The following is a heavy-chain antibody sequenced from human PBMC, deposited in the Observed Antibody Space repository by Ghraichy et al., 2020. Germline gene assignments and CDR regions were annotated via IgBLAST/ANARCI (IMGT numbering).Heavy chain of an antibody. CDR3: ARLPRQPRYLDS. V-gene: IGHV4-39*01. Sequence: SETLSLTCTVSGGSISSSSYFWGWIRQPPGKGLEWIGFIYYSGSTYYNPSLKSRVTISVDTSKNQFSLKLTSMTAADTALVYCARLPRQPRYLDSWGQGTLVTVSS. CDR1: GGSISSSSYF. CDR2: IYYSGST. J-gene: IGHJ4*02.